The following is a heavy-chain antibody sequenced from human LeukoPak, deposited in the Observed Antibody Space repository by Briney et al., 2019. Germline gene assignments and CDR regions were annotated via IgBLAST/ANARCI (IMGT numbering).Heavy chain of an antibody. D-gene: IGHD5-24*01. CDR3: ARDISGDGYKPLGY. CDR1: GFTFSSYA. CDR2: ISYDGSNK. Sequence: PGRSLRLSCAASGFTFSSYAMHWVRQAPGKGLEWVAVISYDGSNKYYADSVKGRFTISRDNSKNTLYLQMNSLRAEDTAVYYCARDISGDGYKPLGYWCQGTLVTVSS. V-gene: IGHV3-30*04. J-gene: IGHJ4*02.